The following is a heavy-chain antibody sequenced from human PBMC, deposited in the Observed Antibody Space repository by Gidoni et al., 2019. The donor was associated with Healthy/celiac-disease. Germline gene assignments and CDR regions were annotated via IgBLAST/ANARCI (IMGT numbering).Heavy chain of an antibody. D-gene: IGHD3-10*01. CDR1: GGSFSGYY. J-gene: IGHJ6*03. CDR3: ARGITMVRGAYYYMDV. V-gene: IGHV4-34*01. CDR2: INHSGST. Sequence: QVQLQQWGAGLLKPSETLSLTCAVSGGSFSGYYWSWIRQPPGKGLEWIGEINHSGSTNYNPSLKSRVTISVDTSKNQFSLKLSSVTAADTAVYYCARGITMVRGAYYYMDVWGKGTTVTVSS.